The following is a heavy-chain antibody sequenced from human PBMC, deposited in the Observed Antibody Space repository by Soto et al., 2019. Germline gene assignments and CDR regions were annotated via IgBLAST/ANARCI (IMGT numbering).Heavy chain of an antibody. J-gene: IGHJ6*02. CDR2: ISYDGSNK. CDR3: ARDRAAAGTAHITEYYYYYYGMDV. CDR1: GFTFSSYA. Sequence: SLRLSCAASGFTFSSYAMHWVRQAPGKGLEWVAVISYDGSNKYYADSVKGRFTISRDNSKNTLYLQMNSLRAEDTAVYYCARDRAAAGTAHITEYYYYYYGMDVWGQGTTVTVSS. D-gene: IGHD6-13*01. V-gene: IGHV3-30-3*01.